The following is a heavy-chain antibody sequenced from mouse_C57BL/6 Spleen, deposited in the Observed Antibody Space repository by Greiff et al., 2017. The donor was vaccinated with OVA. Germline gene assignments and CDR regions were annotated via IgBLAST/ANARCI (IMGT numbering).Heavy chain of an antibody. CDR1: GYTFTSYW. V-gene: IGHV1-52*01. CDR2: IDPSDSET. D-gene: IGHD2-4*01. J-gene: IGHJ2*01. Sequence: QVQLQQPGAELVRPGSSVKLSCKASGYTFTSYWMHWVKQRPIQGLEWIGNIDPSDSETHYNQKFKDKATLTVDKSSSTAYMQLSSLTSEDSAVYYCARRGHDYEGYFDDWGQGTTLTVSS. CDR3: ARRGHDYEGYFDD.